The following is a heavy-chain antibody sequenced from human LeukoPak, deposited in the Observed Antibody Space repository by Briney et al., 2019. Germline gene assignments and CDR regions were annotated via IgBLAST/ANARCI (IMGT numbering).Heavy chain of an antibody. V-gene: IGHV4-34*01. Sequence: SETLSLTRAVYGGPFSGYYWSWIRQPPGKGLEWIGEINHSGSTNYNPSLKSRVTISVDTSKNQFSLKLSSVTAADTAVYYCARGGGGSFMYYYYYYMDVWGKGTTVTVSS. CDR3: ARGGGGSFMYYYYYYMDV. CDR1: GGPFSGYY. D-gene: IGHD1-26*01. CDR2: INHSGST. J-gene: IGHJ6*03.